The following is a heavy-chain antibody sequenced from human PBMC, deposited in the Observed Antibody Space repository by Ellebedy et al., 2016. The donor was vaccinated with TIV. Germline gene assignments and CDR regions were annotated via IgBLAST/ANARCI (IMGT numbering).Heavy chain of an antibody. CDR3: ARSSGYYYFPDY. CDR1: GGSFSGYY. V-gene: IGHV4-34*01. J-gene: IGHJ4*02. Sequence: SETLSLTCAVYGGSFSGYYWSWIRQPPGKGLEWIGEINHSGITNYNPSLKSRVTISVDTSKNQFSLKLSSVTAADTAVYYCARSSGYYYFPDYWGQGTLVTVSS. CDR2: INHSGIT. D-gene: IGHD3-22*01.